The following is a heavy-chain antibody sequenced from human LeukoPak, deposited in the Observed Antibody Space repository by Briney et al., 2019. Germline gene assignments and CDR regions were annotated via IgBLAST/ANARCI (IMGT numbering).Heavy chain of an antibody. D-gene: IGHD2-21*02. CDR3: ARAAVVVTGINWFDP. CDR1: VCTYSRYW. V-gene: IGHV3-74*01. CDR2: INSDGSTA. J-gene: IGHJ5*02. Sequence: PGGSLRLSCAASVCTYSRYWMHWVRQAPGKGLVWVSRINSDGSTATYADSVKGRFTVARDNAKSTLYVQMNSLRAEDTAVYYCARAAVVVTGINWFDPWGQGTLVTVSS.